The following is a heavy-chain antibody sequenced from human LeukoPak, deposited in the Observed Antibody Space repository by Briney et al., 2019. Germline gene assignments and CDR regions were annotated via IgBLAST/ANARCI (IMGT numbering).Heavy chain of an antibody. Sequence: PSETLSLTCTVSGGSISSYYWTWIRQHPGKGLEWIGYIYYSGSTSHNPSLKSRVIISVDTSENQFSLKLSSVTAADTAVYYCARGGYSYDHYFDYWGQGTLVTVSS. CDR1: GGSISSYY. D-gene: IGHD5-18*01. V-gene: IGHV4-59*06. CDR3: ARGGYSYDHYFDY. J-gene: IGHJ4*02. CDR2: IYYSGST.